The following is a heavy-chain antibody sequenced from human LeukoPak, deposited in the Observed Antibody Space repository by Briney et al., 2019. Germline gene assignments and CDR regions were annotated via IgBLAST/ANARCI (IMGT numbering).Heavy chain of an antibody. D-gene: IGHD6-6*01. CDR1: GFSFSSYA. J-gene: IGHJ5*01. CDR2: GHSDGTT. Sequence: GGPLRLSCAASGFSFSSYAMNWVRQAPGKGLEWVSSGHSDGTTYYADSVKGRFTISRDNSKNTLSLQMNSLRAEDTAVYYCAKGSRIAARPTIWFDSWGQGTPVTVSS. V-gene: IGHV3-23*01. CDR3: AKGSRIAARPTIWFDS.